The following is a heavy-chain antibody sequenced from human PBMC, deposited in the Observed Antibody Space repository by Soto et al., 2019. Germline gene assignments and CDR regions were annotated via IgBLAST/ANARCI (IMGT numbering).Heavy chain of an antibody. CDR2: ISSSSSTI. D-gene: IGHD7-27*01. V-gene: IGHV3-48*02. CDR3: ARGAELGMGYYYYYGMDV. CDR1: GFTFSSYG. Sequence: GGSLSLSCAASGFTFSSYGMNWVRQAPGKGLEWVSYISSSSSTIYYADSVKGRFTIYRDNAKNSLYLQMNSLRDEDTAVYYCARGAELGMGYYYYYGMDVWGQGTTVTVSS. J-gene: IGHJ6*02.